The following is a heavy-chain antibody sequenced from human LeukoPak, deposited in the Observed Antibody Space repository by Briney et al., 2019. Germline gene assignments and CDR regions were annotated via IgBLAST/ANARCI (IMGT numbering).Heavy chain of an antibody. J-gene: IGHJ3*02. CDR3: ARDEGALGGDSSGYLAFDI. D-gene: IGHD3-22*01. CDR1: GYTFTSYG. V-gene: IGHV1-18*01. CDR2: ISAYNGNT. Sequence: GASVKVSCKASGYTFTSYGISWVRQAPGQGLEWMGWISAYNGNTNYAQKLQGRVTMTTDTSTSTAYMELRSLRSDDTAVYYCARDEGALGGDSSGYLAFDIWGQGTMVTVSS.